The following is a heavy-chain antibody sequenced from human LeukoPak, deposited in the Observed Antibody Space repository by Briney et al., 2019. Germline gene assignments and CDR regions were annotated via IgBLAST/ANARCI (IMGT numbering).Heavy chain of an antibody. J-gene: IGHJ4*02. D-gene: IGHD2-2*03. CDR1: GFTVSSKY. Sequence: GGSLRLSCAASGFTVSSKYMSWVRQAPGKGLEWVSILYSGGSTYYADSVKGRFTISRDNSKNTLYLQMNSLRAGDTAVYYCARGDGFHYFDYWGQGTLVTVSS. CDR2: LYSGGST. CDR3: ARGDGFHYFDY. V-gene: IGHV3-66*01.